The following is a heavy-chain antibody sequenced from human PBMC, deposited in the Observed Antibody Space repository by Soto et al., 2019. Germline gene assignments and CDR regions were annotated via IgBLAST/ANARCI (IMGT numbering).Heavy chain of an antibody. D-gene: IGHD6-19*01. V-gene: IGHV1-2*02. J-gene: IGHJ4*02. CDR2: INPNSGGT. CDR3: ARTNPLSSGWYSGAFDY. CDR1: GYTFTGYY. Sequence: ASVKVSCKASGYTFTGYYMHWVRQAPGQGLEWMGWINPNSGGTNYAQKFQGRVTMTRDTSISTAYMELSRLRSDDTAVYYCARTNPLSSGWYSGAFDYWGQGTLVTVPQ.